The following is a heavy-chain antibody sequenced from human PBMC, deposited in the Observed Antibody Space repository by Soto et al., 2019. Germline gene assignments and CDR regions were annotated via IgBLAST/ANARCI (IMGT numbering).Heavy chain of an antibody. CDR1: EFTFSSYA. V-gene: IGHV3-23*01. Sequence: EVQLLESGGGLVQPGGSLRLSCAASEFTFSSYAMSWVRQAPGKGLEWVSAISGSGGSTYYADSVKGRFTISRDNSKNTLYLQMNSLRAEDTAVYYCAKDSSSWYRYYYGTDVWGQGTTVTVSS. CDR2: ISGSGGST. CDR3: AKDSSSWYRYYYGTDV. D-gene: IGHD6-13*01. J-gene: IGHJ6*02.